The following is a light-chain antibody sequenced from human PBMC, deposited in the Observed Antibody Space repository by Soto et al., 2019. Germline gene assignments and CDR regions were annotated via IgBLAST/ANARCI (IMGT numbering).Light chain of an antibody. Sequence: EIVMTQSPATLSVSPGERATLSCRASQSVSNNYLAWYQQKHGQXPRLLIYDASDRATGIPAKFSASGSGTDFTITISSLEPEDFEVYDCQQRSSWPLTFGGGTKVDIK. CDR3: QQRSSWPLT. V-gene: IGKV3-11*01. CDR1: QSVSNNY. J-gene: IGKJ4*01. CDR2: DAS.